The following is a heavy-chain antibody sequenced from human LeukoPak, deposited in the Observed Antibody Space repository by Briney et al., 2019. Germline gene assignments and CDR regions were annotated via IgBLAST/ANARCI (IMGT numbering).Heavy chain of an antibody. CDR3: ASLYGSGPNWFDP. CDR1: GFTFDDYA. V-gene: IGHV3-9*01. CDR2: ISWNSGSI. J-gene: IGHJ5*02. D-gene: IGHD3-10*01. Sequence: GGSLRLSCAASGFTFDDYAMHWVRQAPGKGLEWVSGISWNSGSIGYADSVKGRFTISRDNAKNSLYLQMNSLRAEDTAVYYCASLYGSGPNWFDPWGQGTLVTVSS.